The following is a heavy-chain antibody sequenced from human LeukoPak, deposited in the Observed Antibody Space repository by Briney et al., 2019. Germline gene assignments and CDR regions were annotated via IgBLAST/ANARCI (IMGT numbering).Heavy chain of an antibody. CDR3: AVNYYGSGSSTPDAFGI. D-gene: IGHD3-10*01. CDR1: GFTFTGHY. J-gene: IGHJ3*02. V-gene: IGHV1-2*02. Sequence: ASMKVSCKTSGFTFTGHYMHWLRQAPGQGLEWMGWINANTGVTHYAVKFQGRVTMTRDTSISTAYMELSRLRSDDTAVYYCAVNYYGSGSSTPDAFGIWGQGTMVTVSS. CDR2: INANTGVT.